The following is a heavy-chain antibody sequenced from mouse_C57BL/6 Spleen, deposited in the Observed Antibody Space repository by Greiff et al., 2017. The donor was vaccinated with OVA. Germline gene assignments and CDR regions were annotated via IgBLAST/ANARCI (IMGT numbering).Heavy chain of an antibody. CDR3: AREGSYGKSRYFDV. CDR2: IYPRSGNT. Sequence: VQLQQSGAELARPGASVKLSCKASGYTFTSYGISWVKQRTGQGLEWIGEIYPRSGNTYYNEKFKGKATLTADKSSSTAYMELRSLTSEDSAVYFCAREGSYGKSRYFDVWGTGTTVTVSS. D-gene: IGHD1-1*02. CDR1: GYTFTSYG. J-gene: IGHJ1*03. V-gene: IGHV1-81*01.